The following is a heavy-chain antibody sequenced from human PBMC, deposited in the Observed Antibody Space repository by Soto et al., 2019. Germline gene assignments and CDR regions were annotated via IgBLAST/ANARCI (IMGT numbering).Heavy chain of an antibody. CDR2: INGDGTNT. CDR1: RLNFGSYW. V-gene: IGHV3-74*01. CDR3: VNPGSHRTEFYFDF. Sequence: PGGSLRLSCQVSRLNFGSYWMHWVRQVPGKGLVWVSRINGDGTNTHYADSVQGRFTISRDNAKNTLYLQMTNLRFEDTAVYFCVNPGSHRTEFYFDFWGPGTLVTVSS. J-gene: IGHJ4*02.